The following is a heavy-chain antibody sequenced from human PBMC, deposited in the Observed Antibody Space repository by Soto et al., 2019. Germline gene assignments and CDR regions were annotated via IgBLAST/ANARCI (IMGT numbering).Heavy chain of an antibody. V-gene: IGHV3-15*05. D-gene: IGHD3-10*01. J-gene: IGHJ4*02. Sequence: EVQLVESGGGLVTPGGSLRLPCVGSGLTLSDAWMNWVRQIPGQGPEWFGRIKTKSDGAVTDYAALAKGRFTISGDDSENTVYLQMNSLKTEDTALYYCARECFGDFVWGQGTLVTVSS. CDR2: IKTKSDGAVT. CDR1: GLTLSDAW. CDR3: ARECFGDFV.